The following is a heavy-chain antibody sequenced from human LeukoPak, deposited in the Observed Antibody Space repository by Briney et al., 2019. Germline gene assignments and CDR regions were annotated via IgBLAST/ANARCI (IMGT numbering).Heavy chain of an antibody. CDR2: INPNIGTT. D-gene: IGHD1-26*01. Sequence: PSVKVSCKAFGGTFTSYSINWVRQAPGQGLEWMGRINPNIGTTSYAQKFQGRVTITTDTSISTAYMELTSLKSDDTAVYSCAILAEEIGGATIGASDIWGQATTVTASS. CDR3: AILAEEIGGATIGASDI. CDR1: GGTFTSYS. V-gene: IGHV1-2*06. J-gene: IGHJ3*02.